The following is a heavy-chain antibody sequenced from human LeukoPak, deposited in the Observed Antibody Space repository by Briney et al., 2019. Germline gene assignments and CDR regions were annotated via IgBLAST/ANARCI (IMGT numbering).Heavy chain of an antibody. CDR2: IYYSGST. D-gene: IGHD4-17*01. CDR1: GGSISSYY. J-gene: IGHJ4*02. CDR3: ARVRPTYGDYLTFGFDY. Sequence: SETLSLTCTVSGGSISSYYWSWIRQPPGKGLEWIGYIYYSGSTNYNPSLKSRVTTSVDTSKNQFSLKLSSVTAADTAVYYCARVRPTYGDYLTFGFDYWGQGTLVTVSS. V-gene: IGHV4-59*01.